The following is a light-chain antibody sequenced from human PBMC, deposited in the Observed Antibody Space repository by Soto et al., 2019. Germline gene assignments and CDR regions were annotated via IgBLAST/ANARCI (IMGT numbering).Light chain of an antibody. J-gene: IGKJ1*01. CDR1: QGIRTY. CDR3: QQLKSYTEWT. V-gene: IGKV1-9*01. Sequence: DIQMAESPSTLSASVGDRVTITCRASQGIRTYLAWYQQKPGKAPKLLIYAASTLQSGVPSRFSGSGSGTDFTLTISSLQPEDFATYYCQQLKSYTEWTFGQGTKV. CDR2: AAS.